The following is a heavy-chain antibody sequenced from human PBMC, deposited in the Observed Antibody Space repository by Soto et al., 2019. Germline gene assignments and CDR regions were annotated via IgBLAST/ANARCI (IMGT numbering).Heavy chain of an antibody. Sequence: SETLSLTCTVSGGSISSGDYYWSWIRQPPGKGLEWIGYIYYSGSTYYNPSLESRVTISVDTSKNQFSLKLSSVTAADTAVYYCARVDYTDYAGNAFDYWGQGTAVTVSS. D-gene: IGHD4-17*01. CDR1: GGSISSGDYY. CDR2: IYYSGST. V-gene: IGHV4-30-4*01. J-gene: IGHJ4*02. CDR3: ARVDYTDYAGNAFDY.